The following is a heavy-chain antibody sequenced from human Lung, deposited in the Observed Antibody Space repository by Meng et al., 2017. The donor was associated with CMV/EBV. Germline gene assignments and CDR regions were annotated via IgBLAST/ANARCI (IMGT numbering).Heavy chain of an antibody. J-gene: IGHJ6*02. Sequence: ASFXVSCKASGYTFTSYYMHWVRQAPGQGLEWMGWINPNSGGTNYAQKFQGRVTMTRDTSISTAYMELSRVKSDDTAVYYCARDGLPLTQQLVPYGMDVWXQETTVTVSS. CDR3: ARDGLPLTQQLVPYGMDV. CDR2: INPNSGGT. V-gene: IGHV1-2*02. D-gene: IGHD6-13*01. CDR1: GYTFTSYY.